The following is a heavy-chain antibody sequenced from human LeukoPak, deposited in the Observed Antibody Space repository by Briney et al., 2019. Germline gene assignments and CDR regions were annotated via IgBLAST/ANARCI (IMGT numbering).Heavy chain of an antibody. CDR3: ARVGEPDSAMVLRF. CDR1: GYTFTGYY. CDR2: INPNNGGT. J-gene: IGHJ4*02. V-gene: IGHV1-2*02. Sequence: ASVKVSCKASGYTFTGYYLHWVRQAPGQGLEWMGWINPNNGGTNSAQKFQGRVTMTRDTSISAAYMELSRLRSDDTAVYFCARVGEPDSAMVLRFWGQGTLVTVSS. D-gene: IGHD5-18*01.